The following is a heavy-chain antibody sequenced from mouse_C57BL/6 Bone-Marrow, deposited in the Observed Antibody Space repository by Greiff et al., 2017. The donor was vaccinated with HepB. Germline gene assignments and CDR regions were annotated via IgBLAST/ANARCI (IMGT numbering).Heavy chain of an antibody. CDR1: GFNIKDDY. J-gene: IGHJ3*01. V-gene: IGHV14-4*01. CDR3: TSYWVAY. CDR2: IDPENGDT. Sequence: VQLQQSGAELVRPGASVKLCCTASGFNIKDDYMHWVKQRPEQGLEWIGWIDPENGDTEYASKVQGKATITADTSSNTAYLQLSSLTSEDTAVYYCTSYWVAYWGQGTLVTVSA.